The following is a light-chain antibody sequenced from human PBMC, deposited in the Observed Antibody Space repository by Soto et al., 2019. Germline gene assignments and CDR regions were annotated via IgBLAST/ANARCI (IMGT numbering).Light chain of an antibody. CDR3: MQALQTHGT. Sequence: DIVMTQSPLSLPVTPGEPASISCRSSQSLLHSNGYNFLDWYLQKPGQSPKLLIYLGSNRASGVPDRFSGSGSGTDFTLKISRVEAEDVALYYCMQALQTHGTFRPGTKVDIK. CDR2: LGS. J-gene: IGKJ3*01. CDR1: QSLLHSNGYNF. V-gene: IGKV2-28*01.